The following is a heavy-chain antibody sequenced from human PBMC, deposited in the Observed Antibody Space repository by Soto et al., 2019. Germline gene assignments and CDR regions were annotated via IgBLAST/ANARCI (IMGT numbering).Heavy chain of an antibody. J-gene: IGHJ4*02. D-gene: IGHD5-12*01. CDR1: GVTFTNDI. CDR3: VRDSPIGSTYSGYDGIDY. Sequence: ASVKVSCKXSGVTFTNDIITWVRQAPGQGLEWMGRIIPLLDIANYAQKFQGRVTITADKSTSTAYMELNSLRSEDTAVYYCVRDSPIGSTYSGYDGIDYWGQGTLVTV. V-gene: IGHV1-69*04. CDR2: IIPLLDIA.